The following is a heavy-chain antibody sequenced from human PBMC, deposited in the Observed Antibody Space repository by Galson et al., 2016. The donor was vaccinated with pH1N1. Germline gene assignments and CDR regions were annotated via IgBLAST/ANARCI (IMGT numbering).Heavy chain of an antibody. V-gene: IGHV3-23*01. D-gene: IGHD6-13*01. Sequence: SLRLSCAASGITFSSYAMTWVRQAPGEGLEWVSFISFTGGSTYYADSVKGRFTISRDNSKKTLYLQMNSLRVEDTAVYYCAKDQHRSSSWWGYFENWGQGTLVTVSS. CDR3: AKDQHRSSSWWGYFEN. CDR2: ISFTGGST. J-gene: IGHJ4*02. CDR1: GITFSSYA.